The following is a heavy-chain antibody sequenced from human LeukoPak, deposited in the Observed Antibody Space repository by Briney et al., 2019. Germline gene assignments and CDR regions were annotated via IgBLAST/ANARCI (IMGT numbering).Heavy chain of an antibody. CDR2: IYYSGST. V-gene: IGHV4-39*07. CDR3: ARGPLPAH. J-gene: IGHJ4*02. D-gene: IGHD2-2*01. CDR1: GGSISSSSYY. Sequence: PSETLSLTCTVSGGSISSSSYYWGWIRQPPGKGLEWIGSIYYSGSTYYNPSLKSRVTISVDTSKNQFSLKLSSVTAADTAVYYCARGPLPAHWGQGTLVTVPS.